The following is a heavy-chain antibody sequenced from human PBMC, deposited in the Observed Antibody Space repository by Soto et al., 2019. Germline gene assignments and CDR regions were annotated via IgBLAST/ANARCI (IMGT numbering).Heavy chain of an antibody. CDR3: ASYMVRGDPFDY. V-gene: IGHV4-59*01. J-gene: IGHJ4*02. CDR2: IYYSGST. CDR1: GGSISSYY. D-gene: IGHD3-10*01. Sequence: SETLSLTCTVSGGSISSYYWSWIRQPPGKGLEWIGYIYYSGSTNYNPSPKSRVTISVDTSKNQFSLKLSSVTAADTAVYYCASYMVRGDPFDYWGQGTLVTVSS.